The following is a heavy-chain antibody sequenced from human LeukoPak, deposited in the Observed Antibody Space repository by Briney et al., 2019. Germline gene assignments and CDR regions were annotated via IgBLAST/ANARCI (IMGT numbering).Heavy chain of an antibody. D-gene: IGHD3-10*01. CDR1: GFTFSSYE. V-gene: IGHV3-15*07. Sequence: GGSLRLSCAASGFTFSSYEMNWVRQAPGKGLEWVGRIKSNTDGGTTDYAAPVKGRFTISRDDSKNTLYLQMNSLKTEDTAVYYCTTDERYSGGGSFDYWGQGTLVTVSS. CDR2: IKSNTDGGTT. CDR3: TTDERYSGGGSFDY. J-gene: IGHJ4*02.